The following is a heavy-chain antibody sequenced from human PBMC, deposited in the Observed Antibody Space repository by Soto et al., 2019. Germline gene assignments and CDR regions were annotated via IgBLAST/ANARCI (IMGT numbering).Heavy chain of an antibody. J-gene: IGHJ5*02. CDR3: ARDYNDGPGRYDL. Sequence: QVQLVESGGGVVQRGRSLTLSCAASGLSIRSFAMHWVRQAPGKGLEWVAFISYDGSEQDYADSVKGRFTISRDNSKNTLYLQMNSLRSEDTAMYYCARDYNDGPGRYDLWGQGTLVTVSS. CDR2: ISYDGSEQ. V-gene: IGHV3-30*04. D-gene: IGHD3-22*01. CDR1: GLSIRSFA.